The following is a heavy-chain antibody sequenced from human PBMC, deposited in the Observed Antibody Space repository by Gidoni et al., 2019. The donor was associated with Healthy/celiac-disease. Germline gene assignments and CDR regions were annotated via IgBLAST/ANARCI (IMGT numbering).Heavy chain of an antibody. CDR1: GFTFSGYA. D-gene: IGHD6-13*01. CDR3: ATSRYSSTLRGAFDI. Sequence: EVQLLESGGGLVQPGGSLGPSCAASGFTFSGYAMSWVRQAPGKGLEWVSAISGSGGSTYYADSVKGRFTISRDNSKNTLYLQMNSLRAEDTAVYYCATSRYSSTLRGAFDIWGQGTMVTVSS. CDR2: ISGSGGST. J-gene: IGHJ3*02. V-gene: IGHV3-23*01.